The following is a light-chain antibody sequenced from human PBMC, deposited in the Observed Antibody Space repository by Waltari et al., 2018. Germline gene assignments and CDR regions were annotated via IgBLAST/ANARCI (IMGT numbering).Light chain of an antibody. Sequence: DIQMTQSPSSLSTSVGDRVTITCRASQSISFHLNWYQQKPGKAPKVLIHATSNLQSGVPSRFSGSGSGTDFTLTISSLQPEDFATYYCQQYYTTPYTFGQGTKLEI. CDR3: QQYYTTPYT. V-gene: IGKV1-39*01. CDR2: ATS. J-gene: IGKJ2*01. CDR1: QSISFH.